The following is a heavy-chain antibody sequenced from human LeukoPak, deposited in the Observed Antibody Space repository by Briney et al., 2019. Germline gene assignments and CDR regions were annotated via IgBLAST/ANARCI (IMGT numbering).Heavy chain of an antibody. J-gene: IGHJ4*02. CDR3: ARDPSGGYVPYSDY. CDR1: GYTFSSYG. V-gene: IGHV1-69*04. CDR2: IIPILGLT. D-gene: IGHD3-16*01. Sequence: VASVKVSCKASGYTFSSYGISWVRQAPGQGLEWMGRIIPILGLTNYAQKFQGRVTITADKSTSTAYMELSSLRSDDTAVYYCARDPSGGYVPYSDYWGQGTLVTVSS.